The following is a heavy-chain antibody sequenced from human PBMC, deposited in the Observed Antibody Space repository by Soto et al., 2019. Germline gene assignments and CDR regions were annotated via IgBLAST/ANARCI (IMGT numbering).Heavy chain of an antibody. CDR3: ARSDRGPWEFYFDY. Sequence: SVKVSCKASGFTFTSSAVQWVRQARGQRLEWIGWIVVGSGNTNYAQKFQERVTITRDMSTSTAYMELRSLRSDDTAVYYCARSDRGPWEFYFDYWGQGTLVTVSS. V-gene: IGHV1-58*01. J-gene: IGHJ4*02. D-gene: IGHD1-26*01. CDR1: GFTFTSSA. CDR2: IVVGSGNT.